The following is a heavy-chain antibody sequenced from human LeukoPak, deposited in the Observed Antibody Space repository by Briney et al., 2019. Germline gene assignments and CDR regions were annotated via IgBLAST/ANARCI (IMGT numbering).Heavy chain of an antibody. V-gene: IGHV4-39*07. J-gene: IGHJ4*02. CDR2: IYYSGST. Sequence: SETLSLTCTVSGGSISSSSYYWGWIRQPPGKGLEWIGSIYYSGSTYYNPSLKSRVTISVDTSKNQFSLRLSSVTAADTAVYYCARDGVGATPEYYFDYWGQGTLVTVSS. D-gene: IGHD1-26*01. CDR1: GGSISSSSYY. CDR3: ARDGVGATPEYYFDY.